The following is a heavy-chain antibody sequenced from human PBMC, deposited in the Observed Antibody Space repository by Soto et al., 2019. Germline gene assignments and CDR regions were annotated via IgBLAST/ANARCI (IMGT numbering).Heavy chain of an antibody. CDR2: IIPILGIA. CDR3: ASSYSSGWPFDY. CDR1: GGTFSSYT. J-gene: IGHJ4*02. V-gene: IGHV1-69*02. D-gene: IGHD6-19*01. Sequence: SVKVSCKASGGTFSSYTISWVRQAPGQGLEWMGRIIPILGIANYAQKFQGRVTITADKSTSTAYMELSSLRSKDTAVYYCASSYSSGWPFDYWGQGTLVTVSS.